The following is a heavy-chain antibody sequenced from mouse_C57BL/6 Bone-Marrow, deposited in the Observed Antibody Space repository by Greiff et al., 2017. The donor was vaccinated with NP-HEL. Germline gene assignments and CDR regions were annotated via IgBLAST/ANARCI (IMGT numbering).Heavy chain of an antibody. Sequence: EVQLQQSGPELVKPGASVKISCKASGYTFTDYYMNWVKQSHGKSLEWIGDINPNNGGTSYNQKFKGKATLTVDKSSSTAYMELRSLTSEDSAVYYCARDGRWYFDVWGTGTTVTVSS. CDR2: INPNNGGT. CDR3: ARDGRWYFDV. CDR1: GYTFTDYY. V-gene: IGHV1-26*01. J-gene: IGHJ1*03. D-gene: IGHD1-1*01.